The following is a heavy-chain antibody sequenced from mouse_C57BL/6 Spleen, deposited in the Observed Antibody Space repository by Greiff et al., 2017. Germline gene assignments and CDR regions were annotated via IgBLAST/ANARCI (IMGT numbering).Heavy chain of an antibody. CDR1: GYTFTSYW. J-gene: IGHJ4*01. CDR2: IHPNSGST. Sequence: VQLQQPGAELVKPGASVKLSCKASGYTFTSYWMHWVKQRPGQGLEWIGMIHPNSGSTNYNEKFKSKATLTVDKSSSTAYMQLSSLTSEDSAVYYCARGYYSNYEYAMDYWGQGTSVTVSS. V-gene: IGHV1-64*01. D-gene: IGHD2-5*01. CDR3: ARGYYSNYEYAMDY.